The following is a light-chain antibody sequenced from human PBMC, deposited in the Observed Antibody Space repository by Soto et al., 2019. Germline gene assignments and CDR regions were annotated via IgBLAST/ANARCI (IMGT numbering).Light chain of an antibody. CDR3: CSYAGSSTLYV. J-gene: IGLJ1*01. Sequence: QSALTQPASLSVSPGQSSSISCTGTSSDVGSYNLVSWYQQHPGKAPKLMIYEVSKRPSGVSNRFSGSKSGNTASLTISGLQAEDEADYYCCSYAGSSTLYVFGTGTKVTV. CDR1: SSDVGSYNL. CDR2: EVS. V-gene: IGLV2-23*02.